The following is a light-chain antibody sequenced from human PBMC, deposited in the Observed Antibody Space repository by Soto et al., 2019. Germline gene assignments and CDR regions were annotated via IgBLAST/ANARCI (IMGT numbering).Light chain of an antibody. V-gene: IGLV2-14*01. Sequence: QSVLTQPASVSGSPGQSITISCTVTTSDVGGYNYVSWYQQHPGKVPKLLIHEVSNRPSGVSNRFSGSKSGNTASLTISGLQAEDEADYYCLSKTSSISYVFGTGTKVTLL. J-gene: IGLJ1*01. CDR1: TSDVGGYNY. CDR2: EVS. CDR3: LSKTSSISYV.